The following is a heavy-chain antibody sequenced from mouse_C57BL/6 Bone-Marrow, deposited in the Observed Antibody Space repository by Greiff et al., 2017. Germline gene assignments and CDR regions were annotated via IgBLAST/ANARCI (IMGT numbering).Heavy chain of an antibody. CDR3: ADGITTAFDV. Sequence: VQLQQSVAELVRPGASVKLSCTASGFNIKNTYMLWVKQRPEQGLEWIGRIDPANGNTKYAPKFQGKATITADTSSNTAYLQLSSLTSEDTAIYYCADGITTAFDVWGTGTTVTVSS. D-gene: IGHD1-2*01. CDR2: IDPANGNT. V-gene: IGHV14-3*01. CDR1: GFNIKNTY. J-gene: IGHJ1*03.